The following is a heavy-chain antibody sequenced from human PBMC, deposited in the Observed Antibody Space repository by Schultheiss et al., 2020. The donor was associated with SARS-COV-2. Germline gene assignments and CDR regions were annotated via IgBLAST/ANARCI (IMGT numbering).Heavy chain of an antibody. D-gene: IGHD2-15*01. CDR2: ISGSGGST. CDR3: AKAQRAVVVVAAIPGYYGMDV. V-gene: IGHV3-23*01. Sequence: GGSLRLSCAASGFTFSSYAMSWVRQAPGKGLEWVSGISGSGGSTYYADSVKGRFTISRDNSKNTLYLQMNSLRAEDTAVYYCAKAQRAVVVVAAIPGYYGMDVWGQGTTVTVSS. CDR1: GFTFSSYA. J-gene: IGHJ6*02.